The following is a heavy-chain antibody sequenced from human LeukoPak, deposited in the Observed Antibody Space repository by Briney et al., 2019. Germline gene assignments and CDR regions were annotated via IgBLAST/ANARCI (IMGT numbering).Heavy chain of an antibody. CDR1: GGSISSSSYY. CDR2: IYYSGST. V-gene: IGHV4-39*01. D-gene: IGHD2-2*01. J-gene: IGHJ4*02. CDR3: RRLDCSSTSCYAPLDY. Sequence: SETLSLTCTVSGGSISSSSYYWGWIRQPPGKGLEWIGSIYYSGSTYYNPSLKSRVTIPVDTSKNQFSLKLSSVTAADTAVYYCRRLDCSSTSCYAPLDYWGQGTLVTVSS.